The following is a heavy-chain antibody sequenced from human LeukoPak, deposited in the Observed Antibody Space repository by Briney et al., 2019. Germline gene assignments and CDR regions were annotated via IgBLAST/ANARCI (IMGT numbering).Heavy chain of an antibody. Sequence: AGSLRLSCVASGFTFTKCARSWIRQAPGKGLEWVAIITATGDTAYYADSVKGRFTISRDNSRNTVYMQMDSLRAEDTAIYYCAGDRNSDWYSPLDYWGQGSQVTVSP. V-gene: IGHV3-23*01. CDR3: AGDRNSDWYSPLDY. CDR1: GFTFTKCA. CDR2: ITATGDTA. D-gene: IGHD6-19*01. J-gene: IGHJ4*02.